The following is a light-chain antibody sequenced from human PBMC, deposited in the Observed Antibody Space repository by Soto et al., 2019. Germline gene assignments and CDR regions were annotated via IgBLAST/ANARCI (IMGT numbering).Light chain of an antibody. CDR3: SSHTSSNTLV. CDR1: SSDVGGYDH. J-gene: IGLJ2*01. CDR2: DVS. V-gene: IGLV2-14*01. Sequence: QSVLTQPASVSGSPGQSITISCTGTSSDVGGYDHVSWYQQHPDKAPKLIIYDVSDRPSGVSNRFSGSKSGNTASLTISGLQAEDEADYYCSSHTSSNTLVFGGGTKLTVL.